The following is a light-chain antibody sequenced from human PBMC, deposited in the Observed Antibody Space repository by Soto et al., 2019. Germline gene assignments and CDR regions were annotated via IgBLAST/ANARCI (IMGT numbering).Light chain of an antibody. J-gene: IGKJ1*01. CDR2: LGS. Sequence: IVMTQSPLSLALTPGEPASIFCRSSQSLLHSNGYNYLDWYLQKPGQSPQLLIYLGSDRASGVPDRFSGSGSGTDFTLQISRVEAEDVGVYYCMQSLQTPWTFGQGTKVDI. CDR1: QSLLHSNGYNY. V-gene: IGKV2-28*01. CDR3: MQSLQTPWT.